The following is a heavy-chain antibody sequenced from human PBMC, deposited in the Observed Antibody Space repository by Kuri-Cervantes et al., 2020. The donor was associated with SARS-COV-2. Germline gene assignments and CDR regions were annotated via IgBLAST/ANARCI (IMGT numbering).Heavy chain of an antibody. CDR1: GFTFSSYS. J-gene: IGHJ3*02. V-gene: IGHV3-48*01. Sequence: GGSLRLSCAASGFTFSSYSMNWVRQAPGKGLEWVSYISSSSSTIYYADSVKGRFTISRDNAKNSLYLQMNSLRAEDTAVYYCARDPDSGSYIDDAFDIWGQGTMVTVSS. D-gene: IGHD1-26*01. CDR2: ISSSSSTI. CDR3: ARDPDSGSYIDDAFDI.